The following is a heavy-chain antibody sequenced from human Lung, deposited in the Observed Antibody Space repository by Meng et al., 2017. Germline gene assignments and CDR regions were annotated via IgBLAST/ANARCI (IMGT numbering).Heavy chain of an antibody. Sequence: QVHPVQAGAEGKKPGDSVNVSCMSSDYTFTGCGVSWVRPAPGQGLEWMAWLGAHDGDRSHAPRFQGRVTVTADRLTATSFMELRNLRYDDTAVYYCARGTPGRSYSDFWGQGTLVTVSS. D-gene: IGHD3-10*01. V-gene: IGHV1-18*04. CDR1: DYTFTGCG. CDR2: LGAHDGDR. J-gene: IGHJ4*02. CDR3: ARGTPGRSYSDF.